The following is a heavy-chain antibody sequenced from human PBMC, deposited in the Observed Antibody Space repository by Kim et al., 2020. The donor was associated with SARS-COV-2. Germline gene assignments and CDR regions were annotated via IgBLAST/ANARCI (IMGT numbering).Heavy chain of an antibody. V-gene: IGHV4-4*07. D-gene: IGHD6-13*01. CDR1: GGSISSYY. CDR2: IYTSGST. Sequence: SETLSLTCTVSGGSISSYYWSWIRQPAGKGLEWIGRIYTSGSTNYNPSLKSRVTMSVDTSKNQFSLKLSSVTAADTAVYYCAGGGSVAEAGRDNWFDPWGQGTLVTVSS. CDR3: AGGGSVAEAGRDNWFDP. J-gene: IGHJ5*02.